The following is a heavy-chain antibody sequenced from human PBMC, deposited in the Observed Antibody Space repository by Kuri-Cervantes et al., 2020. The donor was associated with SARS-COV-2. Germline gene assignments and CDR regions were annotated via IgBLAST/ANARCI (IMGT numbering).Heavy chain of an antibody. Sequence: SETLSLTCTVSGGSISSYYWSWIRQPAGKGLEWIGRIYTSGSTNYNPSLKSRVTMSVDTSKNQFSLKPSSVTAADTAVYYCARDADSSGSLDYWGQGTLVTVSS. D-gene: IGHD3-22*01. CDR3: ARDADSSGSLDY. CDR1: GGSISSYY. V-gene: IGHV4-4*07. CDR2: IYTSGST. J-gene: IGHJ4*02.